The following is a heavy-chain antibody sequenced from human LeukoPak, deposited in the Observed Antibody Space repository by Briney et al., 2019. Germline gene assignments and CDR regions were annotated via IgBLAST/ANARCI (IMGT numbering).Heavy chain of an antibody. Sequence: SETLSLTCTVSGGSISSGDYYWSWIRQPPGKGLEWIGYIYYSGSTYYNPSLKSRVTISVDTSKNQFSLKLSSVTAADTAVYYCARARYDFWSGYYYYFDYWGQGTLVTVSP. CDR2: IYYSGST. V-gene: IGHV4-30-4*01. D-gene: IGHD3-3*01. CDR1: GGSISSGDYY. CDR3: ARARYDFWSGYYYYFDY. J-gene: IGHJ4*02.